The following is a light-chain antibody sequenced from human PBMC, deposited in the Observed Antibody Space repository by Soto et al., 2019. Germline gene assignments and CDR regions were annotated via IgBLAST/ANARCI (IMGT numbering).Light chain of an antibody. J-gene: IGKJ1*01. Sequence: EILMTQSPATLSVSPGERATLSCRASQSVSNNLAWYQQKPGQAPRLLIYDASTSATGIPARFSGSGSGTDFSLTTSGLQSADFAVYYCQHYNNWPPWTFGQGTKVEIK. V-gene: IGKV3-15*01. CDR1: QSVSNN. CDR2: DAS. CDR3: QHYNNWPPWT.